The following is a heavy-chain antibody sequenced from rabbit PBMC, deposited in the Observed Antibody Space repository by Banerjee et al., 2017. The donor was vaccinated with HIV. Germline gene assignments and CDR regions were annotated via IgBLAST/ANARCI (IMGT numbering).Heavy chain of an antibody. CDR3: ARNVYDDYGDSYYFNL. CDR1: GFSFSGSYW. V-gene: IGHV1S40*01. CDR2: IYTGSGHT. D-gene: IGHD2-1*01. Sequence: QSLEESGGDLVKPEGSLTLTCTVSGFSFSGSYWMSWVRQAPGKGLEWIGCIYTGSGHTYYASWAKGRFTISKTSSTTVTLQMTSLTAADTATYFCARNVYDDYGDSYYFNLWGQGTLVTVS. J-gene: IGHJ4*01.